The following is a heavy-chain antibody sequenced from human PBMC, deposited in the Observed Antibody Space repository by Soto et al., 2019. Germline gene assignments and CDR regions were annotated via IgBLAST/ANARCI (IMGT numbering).Heavy chain of an antibody. CDR3: ARDTTGTTGFDY. V-gene: IGHV1-2*02. J-gene: IGHJ4*02. CDR2: INSNSGGT. Sequence: QVPLVQSGAEVKMPGASVKVSCKASGYTFTAYFIEWVRQAPGQGLEWLGWINSNSGGTNYAQNFQGRVTMTRDTSISTVYMELSSLSYDDTAIYYCARDTTGTTGFDYWGQGTLVTVSS. CDR1: GYTFTAYF. D-gene: IGHD1-1*01.